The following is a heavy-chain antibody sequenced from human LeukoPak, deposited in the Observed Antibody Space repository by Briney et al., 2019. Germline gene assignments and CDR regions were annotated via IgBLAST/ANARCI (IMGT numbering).Heavy chain of an antibody. CDR1: GGTFSSYA. D-gene: IGHD3-22*01. CDR2: IIPIFWTA. CDR3: ARDSGSVHYYDSSGPWYYFDY. J-gene: IGHJ4*02. Sequence: SVKVSCKASGGTFSSYAISWVRQAPGQGLDWMVRIIPIFWTANYAQKFQGRVTIAADESTSTAYMELSSLRSEDTAVYYCARDSGSVHYYDSSGPWYYFDYWGQGTLVTVSS. V-gene: IGHV1-69*13.